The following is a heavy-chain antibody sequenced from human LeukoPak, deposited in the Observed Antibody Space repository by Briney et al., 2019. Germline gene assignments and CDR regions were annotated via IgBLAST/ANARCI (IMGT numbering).Heavy chain of an antibody. V-gene: IGHV3-23*01. J-gene: IGHJ5*02. Sequence: GGSLRLSCAASGFTLSTYAMNWVRQAPGKGLEWVSGISAGGGSAYYADSVKGRFTISRDNSKNTLYLQMNSLTVEDTAVYYCAKSPRSAADNWFDPWGQGTLVTVSS. CDR1: GFTLSTYA. CDR2: ISAGGGSA. CDR3: AKSPRSAADNWFDP. D-gene: IGHD6-13*01.